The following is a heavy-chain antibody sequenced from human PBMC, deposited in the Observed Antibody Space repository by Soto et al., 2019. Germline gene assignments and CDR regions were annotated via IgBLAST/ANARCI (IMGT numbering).Heavy chain of an antibody. CDR3: AKDIRVRRYSGYEPDY. D-gene: IGHD5-12*01. J-gene: IGHJ4*02. Sequence: EVQLVESGGGLVQPGRSLRLSCAASGFTFDDYAMHWVRQAPGKGLEWVSGISWNSGSIGYADSVKGRFTISRDNAKNSLYLQMNSLRAEDTALYYCAKDIRVRRYSGYEPDYWGLGTLVTVSS. CDR1: GFTFDDYA. V-gene: IGHV3-9*01. CDR2: ISWNSGSI.